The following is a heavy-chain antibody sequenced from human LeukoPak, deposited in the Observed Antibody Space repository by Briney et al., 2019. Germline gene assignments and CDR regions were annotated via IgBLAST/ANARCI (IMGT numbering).Heavy chain of an antibody. CDR2: IYPGDSDT. Sequence: GGSLRLSCAASGFTFSGSAMHWVRQMPGKGLEWMGIIYPGDSDTRYSPSFQDQVTISADKSISTAYLQWSSLKASDTAMYYCARSDSQGQAFDIWGQGTMVTVSS. J-gene: IGHJ3*02. V-gene: IGHV5-51*01. D-gene: IGHD2-15*01. CDR3: ARSDSQGQAFDI. CDR1: GFTFSGSA.